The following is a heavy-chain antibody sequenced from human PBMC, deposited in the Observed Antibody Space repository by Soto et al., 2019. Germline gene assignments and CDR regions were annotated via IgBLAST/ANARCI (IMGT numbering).Heavy chain of an antibody. V-gene: IGHV1-58*01. J-gene: IGHJ4*02. CDR1: GFTFTSSA. CDR3: AASPNYYDSSGCDY. CDR2: IVVGSGNT. D-gene: IGHD3-22*01. Sequence: SVKVSCKASGFTFTSSAVQWVRQARGQRLEWIGWIVVGSGNTNYAQKFQERVTITRDMSTSTGYMELSSLRSEDTAVYYCAASPNYYDSSGCDYWGQGTLVTV.